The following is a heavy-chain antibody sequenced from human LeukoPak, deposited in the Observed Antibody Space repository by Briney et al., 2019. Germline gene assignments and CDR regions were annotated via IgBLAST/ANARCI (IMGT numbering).Heavy chain of an antibody. V-gene: IGHV3-48*03. D-gene: IGHD6-19*01. J-gene: IGHJ4*02. CDR2: ISTSGYTI. CDR3: ARGPYSSGWYFDY. CDR1: GFTFSSYE. Sequence: GGSLRLSCAASGFTFSSYEMNWVRQAPGKGLEWVSYISTSGYTIYYADSVKGRFTISRDNAKNSLYLQMNSLRAEDTAVYYCARGPYSSGWYFDYWGQGTLVTVSS.